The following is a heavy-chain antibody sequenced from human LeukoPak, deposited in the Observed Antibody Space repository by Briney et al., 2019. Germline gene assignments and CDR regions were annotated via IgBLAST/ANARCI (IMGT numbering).Heavy chain of an antibody. Sequence: QPGGSLRLSCAASGFTFSSYGIHWVRQAPGKGLEWVAVIWYDGSNKYYADSVKGRFTISRDNSKNTLDLQMNSLRAEDTAVYYCARDRTMVRGVIITRFFDYWGQGTLVTVSS. CDR3: ARDRTMVRGVIITRFFDY. CDR2: IWYDGSNK. CDR1: GFTFSSYG. V-gene: IGHV3-33*01. D-gene: IGHD3-10*01. J-gene: IGHJ4*02.